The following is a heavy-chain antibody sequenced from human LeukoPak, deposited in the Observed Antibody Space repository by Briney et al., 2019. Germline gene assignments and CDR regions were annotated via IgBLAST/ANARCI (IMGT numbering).Heavy chain of an antibody. D-gene: IGHD1-20*01. CDR3: AKDMRPGITGNFDY. CDR2: ISWNSGSI. CDR1: GFTFDDYA. J-gene: IGHJ4*02. Sequence: PGRSLRLSCAASGFTFDDYAMHWVRHAPGKGLEWVSGISWNSGSIGYADSVKGRFTISRDNAKNSLYLQMNSLRAEDTALYYCAKDMRPGITGNFDYWGQGTLVTVSS. V-gene: IGHV3-9*01.